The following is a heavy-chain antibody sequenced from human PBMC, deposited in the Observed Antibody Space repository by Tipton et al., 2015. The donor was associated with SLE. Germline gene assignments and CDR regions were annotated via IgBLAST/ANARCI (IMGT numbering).Heavy chain of an antibody. J-gene: IGHJ2*01. CDR2: IYYSGST. CDR3: ARARGSYQGYWYFDL. CDR1: GGSISSSSFY. D-gene: IGHD1-26*01. Sequence: TLSLTCTVSGGSISSSSFYWGWIRQPPGKGLEWIGSIYYSGSTYYNPSPKSRVTISLDTSKNQFSLKLSSVTAADTAVYYCARARGSYQGYWYFDLWGRGTLVTVSS. V-gene: IGHV4-39*07.